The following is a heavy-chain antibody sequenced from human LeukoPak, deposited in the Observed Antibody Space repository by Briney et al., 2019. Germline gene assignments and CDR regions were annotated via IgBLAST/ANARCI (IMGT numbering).Heavy chain of an antibody. CDR1: GFTFSSYG. Sequence: PGGSLRLSCAASGFTFSSYGMHWVRQAPGKGLEWVAVISYDGSNKYYADSVKGRFTISRDNSKNTLYLQMNSLRAEDTAVYYCAKDLYDIVVVVAATPSDYWGQGTLVTVSS. CDR3: AKDLYDIVVVVAATPSDY. V-gene: IGHV3-30*18. CDR2: ISYDGSNK. D-gene: IGHD2-15*01. J-gene: IGHJ4*02.